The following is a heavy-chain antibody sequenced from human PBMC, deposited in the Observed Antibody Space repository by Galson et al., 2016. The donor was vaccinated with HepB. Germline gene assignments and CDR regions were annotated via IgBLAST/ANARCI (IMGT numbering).Heavy chain of an antibody. D-gene: IGHD6-19*01. CDR1: GGTFFNYA. CDR2: IIPILGMS. V-gene: IGHV1-69*04. CDR3: ARDAVAVAGTLHFYFYGMDV. Sequence: SVKVSCKASGGTFFNYAVSWVRQAPGQGLEWMGRIIPILGMSNNAQKFQGRVTITADKSTSTVYMELSSLRSEDTAVYYCARDAVAVAGTLHFYFYGMDVWGQGTTVTVSS. J-gene: IGHJ6*02.